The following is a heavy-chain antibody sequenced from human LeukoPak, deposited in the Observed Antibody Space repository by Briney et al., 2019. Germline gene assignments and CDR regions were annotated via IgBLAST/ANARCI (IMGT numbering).Heavy chain of an antibody. D-gene: IGHD6-19*01. CDR1: GGCISGYY. Sequence: SETLSLTCTVSGGCISGYYWSWIRQPPGKGLERVGYISYSGSTNYNPSLKSRVTISVDTSKNQFSLKLSSVTAADTAIYYCARDGRAGSLFAYWGQGTLVTVSS. V-gene: IGHV4-59*01. CDR3: ARDGRAGSLFAY. J-gene: IGHJ4*02. CDR2: ISYSGST.